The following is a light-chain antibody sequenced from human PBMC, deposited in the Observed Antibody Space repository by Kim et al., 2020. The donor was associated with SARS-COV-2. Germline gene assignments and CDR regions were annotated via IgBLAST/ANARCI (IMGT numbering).Light chain of an antibody. CDR2: ATS. J-gene: IGKJ3*01. V-gene: IGKV3D-20*01. CDR1: QSVSTTY. CDR3: QQYFTAPLT. Sequence: PGERATMSCGTSQSVSTTYLAWYQQSPGLAPRLLIYATSTRATGIPDRFSGSGSGTDFTLTIGRLEPEDFAVYYCQQYFTAPLTFGPGTKVDIK.